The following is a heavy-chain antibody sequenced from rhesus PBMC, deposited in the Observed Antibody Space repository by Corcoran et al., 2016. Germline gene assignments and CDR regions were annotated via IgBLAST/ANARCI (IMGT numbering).Heavy chain of an antibody. CDR2: IYGNSAST. CDR1: GGSISGYYY. V-gene: IGHV4-73*01. J-gene: IGHJ4*01. Sequence: QVQLQQWGEGLVKPSETLSLTCAVYGGSISGYYYWSWIRQPPGKGLEWIGYIYGNSASTNYNPALKTRVTISKDTSKNQFSLKLSSVTAADTAVYYCARDRGYSYSSGGIYFDYWGQGVLVTVSS. D-gene: IGHD5-12*01. CDR3: ARDRGYSYSSGGIYFDY.